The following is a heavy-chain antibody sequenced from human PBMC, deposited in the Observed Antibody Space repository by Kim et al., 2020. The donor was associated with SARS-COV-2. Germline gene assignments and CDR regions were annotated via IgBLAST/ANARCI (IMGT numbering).Heavy chain of an antibody. CDR1: GGTFSSYA. V-gene: IGHV1-69*13. D-gene: IGHD3-9*01. CDR3: ARMRYYDFLTGYYYFDY. J-gene: IGHJ4*02. CDR2: IIPIFGTA. Sequence: SVKVSCKASGGTFSSYAISWVRQAPGQGLEWMGGIIPIFGTANYAQKFQGRVTITADESTSTAYMELSSLRSEDTAVYYCARMRYYDFLTGYYYFDYWGQGTLVTVSS.